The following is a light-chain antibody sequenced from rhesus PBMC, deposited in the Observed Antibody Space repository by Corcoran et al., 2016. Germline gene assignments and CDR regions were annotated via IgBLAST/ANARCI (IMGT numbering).Light chain of an antibody. CDR3: CSYRSGSTYDV. J-gene: IGLJ6*01. Sequence: QSALTQPPSVSKSLGQSVTISCTGTNSDIGGYDGVSWYQQHSGTAPRLLIYDVYRRPSGVSNRFSGSKSGNTASLTIAGLQAEDDADYYCCSYRSGSTYDVFGSGTKLTVL. CDR2: DVY. V-gene: IGLV2-38*01. CDR1: NSDIGGYDG.